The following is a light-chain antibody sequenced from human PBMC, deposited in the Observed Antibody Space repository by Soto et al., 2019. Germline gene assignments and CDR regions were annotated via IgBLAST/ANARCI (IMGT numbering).Light chain of an antibody. J-gene: IGKJ1*01. CDR1: QTISTH. Sequence: DILMTQSPSSLSASVGDRVTITCRASQTISTHLNWYQQKPGKAPNVLIYAASTLPTGVPSRFSGSGSGTEFTLTISSLQPDDVATYYCQQYNTFWTFGQGTKV. V-gene: IGKV1-9*01. CDR2: AAS. CDR3: QQYNTFWT.